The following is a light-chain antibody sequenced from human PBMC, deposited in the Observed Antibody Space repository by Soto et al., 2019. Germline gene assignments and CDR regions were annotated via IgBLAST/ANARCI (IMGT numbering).Light chain of an antibody. Sequence: QSVLTQPPSASGTPGQRVTISCSGNFSNIVSNIVNWYQQLPGTAPKLLIYNNIKRPSGVPDRFSASKSGASVSLAISGLQSEDEAIYYCSSWDDSLNGVLFGGGTKLTVL. J-gene: IGLJ2*01. V-gene: IGLV1-44*01. CDR2: NNI. CDR3: SSWDDSLNGVL. CDR1: FSNIVSNI.